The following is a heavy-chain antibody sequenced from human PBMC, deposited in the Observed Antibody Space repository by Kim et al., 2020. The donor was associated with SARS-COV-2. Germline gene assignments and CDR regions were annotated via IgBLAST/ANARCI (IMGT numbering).Heavy chain of an antibody. CDR1: GFSFSGST. D-gene: IGHD7-27*01. CDR2: VKTKPSNYAT. V-gene: IGHV3-73*01. CDR3: TGRQLTGDGGAFDY. Sequence: GGSLRLSCAASGFSFSGSTMHWVRQPSGKGLEWVGRVKTKPSNYATEYAASVRGRFTISRDDSKNTAYLQMNSLKAEDTAVYYCTGRQLTGDGGAFDYWGQGTLVTVSS. J-gene: IGHJ4*02.